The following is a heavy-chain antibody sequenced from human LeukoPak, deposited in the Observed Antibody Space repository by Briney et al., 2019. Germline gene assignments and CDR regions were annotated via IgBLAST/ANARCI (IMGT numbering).Heavy chain of an antibody. CDR2: ISSSSSSI. CDR1: GFTFSNYG. Sequence: PGGSLRLSCAASGFTFSNYGMDWVRQAPGKGLEWVSYISSSSSSIYYADSVKGRFTISRDNSKNTVYLQMNSLRAEDTAVYYCAKGVSGYGSGRPFDYWGQGTLVTVSS. CDR3: AKGVSGYGSGRPFDY. V-gene: IGHV3-48*01. D-gene: IGHD3-10*01. J-gene: IGHJ4*02.